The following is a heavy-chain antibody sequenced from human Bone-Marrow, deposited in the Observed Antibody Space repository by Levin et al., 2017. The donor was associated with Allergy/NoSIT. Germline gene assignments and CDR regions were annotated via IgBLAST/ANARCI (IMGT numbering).Heavy chain of an antibody. D-gene: IGHD3-10*01. CDR3: ARDKSLLWFGELPDY. Sequence: GASVKVSCKASGYTFTSYGISWVRQAPGQGLEWMGWISAYNGNTNYAQKLQGRVTMTTDTSTSTAYMELRSLRSDDTAVYYCARDKSLLWFGELPDYWGQGTLVTVSS. V-gene: IGHV1-18*01. CDR2: ISAYNGNT. CDR1: GYTFTSYG. J-gene: IGHJ4*02.